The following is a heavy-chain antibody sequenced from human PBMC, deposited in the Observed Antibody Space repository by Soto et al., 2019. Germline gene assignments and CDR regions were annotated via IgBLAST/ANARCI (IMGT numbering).Heavy chain of an antibody. V-gene: IGHV3-23*04. Sequence: EVQLVESGGGLVQPGGSLKLSCAASGFTFSASAMHWVRQAPGKGLEWVSGMSGSTGTTDYADSVKGRFTISRDNLKNTLYVQMNSLRGEDTAVYYCAIGTFGRGWESWGQGTLVAVSS. CDR3: AIGTFGRGWES. J-gene: IGHJ4*02. D-gene: IGHD3-16*01. CDR1: GFTFSASA. CDR2: MSGSTGTT.